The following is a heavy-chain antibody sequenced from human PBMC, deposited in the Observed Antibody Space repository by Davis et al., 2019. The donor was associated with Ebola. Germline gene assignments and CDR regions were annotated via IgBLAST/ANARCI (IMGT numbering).Heavy chain of an antibody. CDR2: ISTSSSYI. J-gene: IGHJ6*02. CDR1: GFTFSTYS. Sequence: GESLKISCAASGFTFSTYSMNWVRQAPGKGLEWVSSISTSSSYISYADSVRGRFTISRDDAKNSLYLQMNSLRAEDTAIYYCARDLIQLYSGMDVWGQGTTVTVSS. D-gene: IGHD5-18*01. CDR3: ARDLIQLYSGMDV. V-gene: IGHV3-21*06.